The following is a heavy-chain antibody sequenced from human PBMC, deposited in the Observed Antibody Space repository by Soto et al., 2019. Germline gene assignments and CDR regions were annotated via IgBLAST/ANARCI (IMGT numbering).Heavy chain of an antibody. V-gene: IGHV3-23*01. D-gene: IGHD2-8*01. J-gene: IGHJ6*02. CDR3: TKSRRSVLMVYGFGGMDV. CDR1: GFSVSDYA. Sequence: PGGSLRLSCAASGFSVSDYAMSWVRQAPGKGLEWVSSISGSGDGTYYGDSVKGRFTLSRDTSQKTLYLQMNNLRGEDTAVYFCTKSRRSVLMVYGFGGMDVWGRGTTVTASS. CDR2: ISGSGDGT.